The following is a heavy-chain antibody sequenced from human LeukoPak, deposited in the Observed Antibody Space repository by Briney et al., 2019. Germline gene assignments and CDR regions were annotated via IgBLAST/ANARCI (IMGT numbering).Heavy chain of an antibody. Sequence: SETLSLTCTVSGGSISSYYWSWIRQPPGKGLEWIGYIYYSGSTNYNPSLKSRVTISVDTSKNQFSLKLSSVTAADTAVYYCARGYYDFWSGYANNWFDPWGQGTLVTVSS. J-gene: IGHJ5*02. CDR1: GGSISSYY. CDR3: ARGYYDFWSGYANNWFDP. CDR2: IYYSGST. D-gene: IGHD3-3*01. V-gene: IGHV4-59*01.